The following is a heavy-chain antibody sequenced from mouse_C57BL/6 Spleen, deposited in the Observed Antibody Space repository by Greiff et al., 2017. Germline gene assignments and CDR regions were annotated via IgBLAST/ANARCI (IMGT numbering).Heavy chain of an antibody. CDR2: SDTNSGGT. CDR3: ARYDDYEGVDY. D-gene: IGHD2-4*01. V-gene: IGHV1-72*01. Sequence: VQLQQPGAELVKPGASVKLSCKASGYTFTSYWMHWVKQRPGRGLEWIGRSDTNSGGTKYNEKFKSKATLTVDKPASTADMQLSSLTSEDSAVYYCARYDDYEGVDYWGQGTTLTVSS. CDR1: GYTFTSYW. J-gene: IGHJ2*01.